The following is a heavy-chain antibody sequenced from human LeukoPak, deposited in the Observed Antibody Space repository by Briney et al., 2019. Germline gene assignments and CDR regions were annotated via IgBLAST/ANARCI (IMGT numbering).Heavy chain of an antibody. CDR2: ISSSGSNM. CDR3: AKDQGTTSFYFDY. J-gene: IGHJ4*02. V-gene: IGHV3-21*01. Sequence: GGSLRLSCAASGFTFSSYSMNWVRQAPGKGLEWVSSISSSGSNMFYADSVKGRFTVSRDNAKNSLYLQMNSLRGEDTAVYYCAKDQGTTSFYFDYWGQGTLVTVSS. CDR1: GFTFSSYS. D-gene: IGHD1-7*01.